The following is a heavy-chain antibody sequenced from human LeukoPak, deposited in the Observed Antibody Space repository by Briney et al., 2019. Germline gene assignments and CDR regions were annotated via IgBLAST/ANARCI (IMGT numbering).Heavy chain of an antibody. J-gene: IGHJ4*02. CDR1: GYTFTGYY. D-gene: IGHD6-25*01. V-gene: IGHV1-2*02. CDR3: TRTRAAAMRAPAIDN. CDR2: IDPKNGDT. Sequence: ASVKVSCKASGYTFTGYYIHWVRQAPGQGLEWMGWIDPKNGDTNYAQKFEGRVTMTRDTSISTAYMEVRTVTYDDTAVYYCTRTRAAAMRAPAIDNWGQGTQVTVPS.